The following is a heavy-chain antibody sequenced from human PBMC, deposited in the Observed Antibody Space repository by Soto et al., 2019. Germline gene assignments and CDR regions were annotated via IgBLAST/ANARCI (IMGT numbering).Heavy chain of an antibody. J-gene: IGHJ4*02. CDR3: ARDGKGAAYTFGPYYFDS. CDR2: ISGSDGST. Sequence: GGSLRLSCAASGFTFSSYAMNWVRQAPGKGLEWVSVISGSDGSTYYADSVRGRFTISRDNGMQSLFLHMNSLRDEDTAVYYCARDGKGAAYTFGPYYFDSWGQGALVTVSS. CDR1: GFTFSSYA. V-gene: IGHV3-23*01. D-gene: IGHD1-1*01.